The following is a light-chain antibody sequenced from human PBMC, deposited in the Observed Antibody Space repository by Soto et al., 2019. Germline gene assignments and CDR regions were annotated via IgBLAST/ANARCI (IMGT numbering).Light chain of an antibody. CDR2: AAS. CDR3: QQSYSTLALT. V-gene: IGKV1-39*01. CDR1: QSISSY. J-gene: IGKJ4*01. Sequence: DIQMTQSPSSLSASVGDRVTITFRASQSISSYLNWYQQKPGKAPKLLIYAASSLQSGVPSRFSGSGSGTDFTLTISSLQPEDFATYYCQQSYSTLALTFGGGTKVDIK.